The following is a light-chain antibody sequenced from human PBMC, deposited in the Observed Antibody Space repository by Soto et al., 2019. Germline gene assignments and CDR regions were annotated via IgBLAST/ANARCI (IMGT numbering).Light chain of an antibody. CDR3: QQSYSTPRT. V-gene: IGKV1-39*01. CDR1: QSISSY. J-gene: IGKJ5*01. CDR2: AAS. Sequence: DIQMTQSPSSLSASVGVRVTITCRASQSISSYLNWYQQKPGKAPKLLIYAASSLQSGVPSRFSGSGSGTDFTLTISSLQPEDFATYYCQQSYSTPRTVGQGTRLESK.